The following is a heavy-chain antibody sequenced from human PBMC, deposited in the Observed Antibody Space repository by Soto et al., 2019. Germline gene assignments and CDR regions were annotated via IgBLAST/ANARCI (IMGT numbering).Heavy chain of an antibody. V-gene: IGHV1-18*01. CDR2: ISAYNGST. Sequence: SVKVSCKASGYTFTSYGISWVRQAPVQGLEWMGWISAYNGSTNYAQKLQGRVTMTTDTSTSTAYMELRSLRSDDTAVYYCATAPYDFWSGYYALELDAFDIWGQGTMVTV. D-gene: IGHD3-3*01. J-gene: IGHJ3*02. CDR3: ATAPYDFWSGYYALELDAFDI. CDR1: GYTFTSYG.